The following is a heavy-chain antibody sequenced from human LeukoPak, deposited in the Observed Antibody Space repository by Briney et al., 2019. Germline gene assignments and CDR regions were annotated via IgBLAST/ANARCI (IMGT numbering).Heavy chain of an antibody. J-gene: IGHJ4*02. CDR3: ARAIRGVISLDF. CDR1: GYSISSGYY. Sequence: SETLSLTCAVSGYSISSGYYWGWIRQPPGKGLEWIGGIYHSGITYYNPSLKSRVAISVDASKNQFSLKLSSVTAADTAVYYCARAIRGVISLDFWGQGTLVTVSS. V-gene: IGHV4-38-2*01. CDR2: IYHSGIT. D-gene: IGHD3-10*01.